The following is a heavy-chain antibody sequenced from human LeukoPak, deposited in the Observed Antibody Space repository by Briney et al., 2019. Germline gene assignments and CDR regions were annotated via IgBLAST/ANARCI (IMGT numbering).Heavy chain of an antibody. D-gene: IGHD6-19*01. CDR2: INPNSGGT. CDR3: ARELSYSSGWYDPGDY. V-gene: IGHV1-2*02. J-gene: IGHJ4*02. Sequence: ASVKVSCKASGYTFTGYYMHWVRQAPGQGLEWMGWINPNSGGTNYAQKFQGRVTMTRDTSISTAYMELSRLRSDDTAVYYCARELSYSSGWYDPGDYWGQGTLVTVSS. CDR1: GYTFTGYY.